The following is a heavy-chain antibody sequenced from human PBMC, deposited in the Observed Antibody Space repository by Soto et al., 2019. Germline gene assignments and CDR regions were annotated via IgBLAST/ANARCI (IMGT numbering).Heavy chain of an antibody. CDR2: ISSSSSYI. D-gene: IGHD2-15*01. Sequence: EVQLVESGGGLVKPGGSLRLSCAASGFTFSSYSMNWVRQAPGKGLEWVSSISSSSSYIYYADSVKGRFTISRDNAKNSLYLQMNSLRAEDTAVYYCARDSCSGGSCYKPSTYNWFDPWGQGTLVTVSS. V-gene: IGHV3-21*01. J-gene: IGHJ5*02. CDR1: GFTFSSYS. CDR3: ARDSCSGGSCYKPSTYNWFDP.